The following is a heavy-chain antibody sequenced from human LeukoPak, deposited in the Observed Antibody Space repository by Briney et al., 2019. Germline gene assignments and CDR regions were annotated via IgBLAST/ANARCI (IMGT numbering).Heavy chain of an antibody. V-gene: IGHV3-48*01. CDR2: IRGSSSTI. CDR1: GFSFSSYS. Sequence: GGSLRLSCVASGFSFSSYSMSWVRQAPGKGLEWVSYIRGSSSTIYYADSVKGRFTISRDNAKNSLYLQMNSLRAEDTAVYYCARLNIAAYYFDYWGQGTLATVSS. J-gene: IGHJ4*02. CDR3: ARLNIAAYYFDY. D-gene: IGHD6-13*01.